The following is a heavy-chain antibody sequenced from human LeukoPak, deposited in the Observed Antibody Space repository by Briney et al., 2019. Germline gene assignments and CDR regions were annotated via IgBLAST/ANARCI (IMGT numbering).Heavy chain of an antibody. CDR3: AIMGIAAVGAYYFDY. CDR1: GFTFSNYY. J-gene: IGHJ4*02. CDR2: ISRNSYT. V-gene: IGHV3-11*06. D-gene: IGHD6-13*01. Sequence: PGGSLRLSCAASGFTFSNYYMSWIRQAPGKGLEWVSYISRNSYTNYADSVKGRFTISRDNAKNSLYLQMASLKAEDTAVYYCAIMGIAAVGAYYFDYWGQGTLVAVSS.